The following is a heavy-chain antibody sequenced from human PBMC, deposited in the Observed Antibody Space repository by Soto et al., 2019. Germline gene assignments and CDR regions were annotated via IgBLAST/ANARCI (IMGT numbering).Heavy chain of an antibody. D-gene: IGHD6-19*01. CDR3: AGFGSGWSNSY. Sequence: EVQLVESGGGLVQPGGSLRLSCVASGFTFSTYWMHWVRQPPGKGLEWVSRINTDGSYTGYVDSVKGRFTISRDNAKNTLYLQMNSLRDEDSAVYYCAGFGSGWSNSYWGPGTLVTVSS. CDR1: GFTFSTYW. V-gene: IGHV3-74*01. CDR2: INTDGSYT. J-gene: IGHJ4*02.